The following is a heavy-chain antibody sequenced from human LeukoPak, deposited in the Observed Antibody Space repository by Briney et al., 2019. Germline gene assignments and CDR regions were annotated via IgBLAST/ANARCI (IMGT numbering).Heavy chain of an antibody. CDR3: AKDGQTGEWELEH. CDR1: GFTFRSHA. V-gene: IGHV3-23*01. CDR2: ITGSGGST. D-gene: IGHD7-27*01. J-gene: IGHJ1*01. Sequence: GGSLRLSCAASGFTFRSHAMSWVRQAPGKGLDYVSTITGSGGSTYYANSVKGRFTVSRDNSKNTVYLQMNSLRADDTAIYYCAKDGQTGEWELEHWGQGTLVTVSS.